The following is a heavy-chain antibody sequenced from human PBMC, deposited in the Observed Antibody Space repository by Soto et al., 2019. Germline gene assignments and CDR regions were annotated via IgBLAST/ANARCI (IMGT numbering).Heavy chain of an antibody. D-gene: IGHD6-13*01. CDR2: INAANGDT. CDR3: VRRHVSATGIDWFDP. V-gene: IGHV1-3*01. CDR1: GYAFTSYG. J-gene: IGHJ5*02. Sequence: ASVKVSCKASGYAFTSYGIHWVRQAPGQRLEWMGWINAANGDTKYSPKFQGRVTITRDTSASTAYMELSSLRSEDTAVYYCVRRHVSATGIDWFDPWGQGTLVTVSS.